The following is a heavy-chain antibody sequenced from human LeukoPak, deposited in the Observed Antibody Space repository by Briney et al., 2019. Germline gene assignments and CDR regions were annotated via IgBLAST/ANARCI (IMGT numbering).Heavy chain of an antibody. J-gene: IGHJ4*02. Sequence: SGRSLRLSCAASGFTFSSYGMHWVRQAPGKGLEWVAVIWYDGSNKYYADSVKGRFTISRDNSKNTLYLQMNSLRAEDTAVYYCARLNGGFGEFSIDYWGQGTLVTVSS. CDR2: IWYDGSNK. D-gene: IGHD3-10*01. V-gene: IGHV3-33*01. CDR1: GFTFSSYG. CDR3: ARLNGGFGEFSIDY.